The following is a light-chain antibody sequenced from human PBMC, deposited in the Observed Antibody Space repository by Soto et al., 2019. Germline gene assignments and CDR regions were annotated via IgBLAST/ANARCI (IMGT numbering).Light chain of an antibody. V-gene: IGKV3-15*01. CDR1: QSVSSN. J-gene: IGKJ5*01. Sequence: EIVMTQSPATLSVSPGERATLSCRASQSVSSNLAWYQQKPGQAPRLLIYGASTRATGIPARFSGSGSGTEFTLTISSLQSEDFAVYYGQQYNNWPPITFGQGKRLEVK. CDR3: QQYNNWPPIT. CDR2: GAS.